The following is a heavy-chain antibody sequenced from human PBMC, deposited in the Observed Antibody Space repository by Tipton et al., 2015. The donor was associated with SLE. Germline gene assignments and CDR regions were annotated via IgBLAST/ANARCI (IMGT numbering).Heavy chain of an antibody. CDR1: GGSISSGGYY. CDR2: IYYSGST. D-gene: IGHD6-6*01. CDR3: ARRDASSDVYFDN. J-gene: IGHJ4*02. Sequence: TLSLTCTVSGGSISSGGYYWSWIRQHPGKGLEWIGYIYYSGSTYYNPSLKSRVTISVDTSKSQFSLMLSSVTAADTAVYYCARRDASSDVYFDNWGQGTLVTVSS. V-gene: IGHV4-31*03.